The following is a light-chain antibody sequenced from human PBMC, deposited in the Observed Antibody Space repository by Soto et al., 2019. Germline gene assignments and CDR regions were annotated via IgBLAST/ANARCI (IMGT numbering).Light chain of an antibody. CDR1: SSDVGSYNL. V-gene: IGLV2-23*01. CDR2: EDT. Sequence: QSALTQPASVSGSPGQSITISCTGTSSDVGSYNLVSWYQQHPGKAPKLIIYEDTKRPSGVSNRSSGSKSANTASLTISGLQPEDEADYFCCSYGGRSTYVFGTGTKATVL. J-gene: IGLJ1*01. CDR3: CSYGGRSTYV.